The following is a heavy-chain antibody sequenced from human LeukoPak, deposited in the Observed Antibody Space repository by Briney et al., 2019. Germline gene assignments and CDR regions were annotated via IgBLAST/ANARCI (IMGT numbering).Heavy chain of an antibody. CDR3: ARGVYSGLAKLGYYYGMDV. D-gene: IGHD6-6*01. CDR1: GGSISSYY. J-gene: IGHJ6*02. CDR2: IYYSGST. V-gene: IGHV4-59*01. Sequence: SETLSLTCTVSGGSISSYYWSWIRQPPGKGLEWIGYIYYSGSTNYNPSLKSRVTISVDTSKNQFSLKLSSVTAADTAVYYCARGVYSGLAKLGYYYGMDVWGQGTTVTVSS.